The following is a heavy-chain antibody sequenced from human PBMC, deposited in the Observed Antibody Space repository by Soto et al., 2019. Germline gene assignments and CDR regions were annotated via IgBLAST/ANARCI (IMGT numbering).Heavy chain of an antibody. V-gene: IGHV1-69*13. D-gene: IGHD2-21*02. CDR3: ARIAYCGGDCLPNTYYYYGMDV. J-gene: IGHJ6*02. CDR2: IIPIFGTA. CDR1: GGTFSSYA. Sequence: ASVKVSCKASGGTFSSYAISWVRQAPGQGLEWMGGIIPIFGTANYAQKFQGRVTITADESTSTAYMELSSLRSEDTAVYYCARIAYCGGDCLPNTYYYYGMDVWGQGTTVTVSS.